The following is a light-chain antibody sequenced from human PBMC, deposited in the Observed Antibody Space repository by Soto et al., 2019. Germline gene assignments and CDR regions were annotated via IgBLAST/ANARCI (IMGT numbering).Light chain of an antibody. V-gene: IGKV3-11*01. J-gene: IGKJ4*01. CDR2: DAS. CDR3: QQRSNWPALT. CDR1: QSVSSY. Sequence: EIVLTQSPATLSLSPGEIATLSCRASQSVSSYLAWYQQKPGQAPMLLIYDASNRATGIPARFSGSGSGTDFSLTISSLEPEDFAVYYWQQRSNWPALTFGGGTKVEI.